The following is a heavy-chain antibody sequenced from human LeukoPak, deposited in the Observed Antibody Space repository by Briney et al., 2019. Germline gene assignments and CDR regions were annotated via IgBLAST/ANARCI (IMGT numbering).Heavy chain of an antibody. D-gene: IGHD3-3*01. V-gene: IGHV1-2*02. CDR1: GYTFTSYY. CDR2: IHPNSGGT. CDR3: ARAPVGGPLRFSDY. Sequence: ASVKVSCKASGYTFTSYYIHWVRQAPGQGLEWMGWIHPNSGGTNFAQKFQGRVTMTRDSSISTAYMEVSSLRSDDTAVYYCARAPVGGPLRFSDYWGQGTLVTVSS. J-gene: IGHJ4*02.